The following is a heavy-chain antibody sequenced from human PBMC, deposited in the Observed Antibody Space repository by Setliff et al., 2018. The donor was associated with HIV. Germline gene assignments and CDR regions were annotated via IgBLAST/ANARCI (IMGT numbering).Heavy chain of an antibody. D-gene: IGHD6-13*01. V-gene: IGHV4-59*11. CDR3: ARLPDINSWPFDY. CDR1: GASSSSHY. Sequence: SETLSLTCTVSGASSSSHYWSWIRQPPGKAPEWIGYVYNSGTTKYNPSLKSRVTISVDTSKNQFSLRLNSVTAADTAVYYCARLPDINSWPFDYWARGTLVTVSS. J-gene: IGHJ4*02. CDR2: VYNSGTT.